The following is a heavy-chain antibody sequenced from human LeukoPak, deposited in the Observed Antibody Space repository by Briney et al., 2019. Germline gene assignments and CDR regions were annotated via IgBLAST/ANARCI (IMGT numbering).Heavy chain of an antibody. V-gene: IGHV4-61*02. J-gene: IGHJ5*02. Sequence: SETLSLTCTVSGASISSGSYYWSWIRQPAGKGLEWIGRIYTSGSTNYNPSLKSRVTMSVDTSKNQFSLKLTSVTAADTAAYYCARDAYYYGSGSYPFDPWGQGTLVTVSS. CDR3: ARDAYYYGSGSYPFDP. D-gene: IGHD3-10*01. CDR1: GASISSGSYY. CDR2: IYTSGST.